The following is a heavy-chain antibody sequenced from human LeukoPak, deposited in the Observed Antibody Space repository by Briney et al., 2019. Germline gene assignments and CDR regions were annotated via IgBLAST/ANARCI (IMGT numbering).Heavy chain of an antibody. CDR1: GFTFSSYG. D-gene: IGHD5-12*01. CDR2: ISYDGSNK. CDR3: AKGGRGYSGYEDYMDV. Sequence: PGRSLRLSCAASGFTFSSYGMHWVRQAPGKGLEWVAVISYDGSNKYYADSVKGRFTISRDNSKNTLYLQMNSLRAEDTAVYYCAKGGRGYSGYEDYMDVWGKGTTVTVSS. J-gene: IGHJ6*03. V-gene: IGHV3-30*18.